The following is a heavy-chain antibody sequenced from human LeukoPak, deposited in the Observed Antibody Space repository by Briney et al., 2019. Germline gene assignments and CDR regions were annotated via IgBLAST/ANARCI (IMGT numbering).Heavy chain of an antibody. Sequence: PGGSLRLPCTASGFTFRSYALTWVRQAPGMGPEWVGFISSTAYGGTAEYAASVRGRFTISRDDSKSIAFLQMNSLKTEDTAMYYCSRGAVPPDYWGQGTLVTVSS. CDR1: GFTFRSYA. CDR2: ISSTAYGGTA. CDR3: SRGAVPPDY. V-gene: IGHV3-49*04. J-gene: IGHJ4*02. D-gene: IGHD4-17*01.